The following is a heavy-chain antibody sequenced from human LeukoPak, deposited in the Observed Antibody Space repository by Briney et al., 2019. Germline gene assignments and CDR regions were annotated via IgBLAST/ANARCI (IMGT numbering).Heavy chain of an antibody. CDR3: ATPSPRFIGYYFFDY. V-gene: IGHV3-23*01. J-gene: IGHJ4*02. CDR1: GFTFSSYA. D-gene: IGHD3-22*01. Sequence: PGGSLRLSCAASGFTFSSYAMSWVRQAPGKGLEWVSTLSGSGSSTYYADSVKGRFTISRDNSKNTLYLQMDSLRAEDTAVYYCATPSPRFIGYYFFDYWGQGTLVTVSS. CDR2: LSGSGSST.